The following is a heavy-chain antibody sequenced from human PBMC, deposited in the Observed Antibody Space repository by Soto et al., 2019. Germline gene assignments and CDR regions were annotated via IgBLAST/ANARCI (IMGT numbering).Heavy chain of an antibody. D-gene: IGHD1-26*01. CDR1: GYIFTNYF. CDR2: ISVYNGKR. J-gene: IGHJ4*02. CDR3: ARASGIGGGTTYY. Sequence: ASVKVSCSASGYIFTNYFICCMRQVPGQGLEWMGWISVYNGKRIYAQRFQGRVTRTTDTSTTTAYMALRSLGADDTGGYYGARASGIGGGTTYYWGQGTLVTVSS. V-gene: IGHV1-18*01.